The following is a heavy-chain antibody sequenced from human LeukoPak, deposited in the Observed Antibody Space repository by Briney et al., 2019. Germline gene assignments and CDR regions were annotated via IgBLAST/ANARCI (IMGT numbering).Heavy chain of an antibody. CDR2: INHSGST. V-gene: IGHV4-34*01. CDR1: GGSFSGYY. CDR3: AGAEQQLAPSYY. Sequence: SETLSLTCAVYGGSFSGYYWSWIRQPPGKGLEWIGEINHSGSTNYNPSLKSRVTVSVDTSKNQFSLKLTSVTAADTAMYYYAGAEQQLAPSYYWGQGILVTVSS. J-gene: IGHJ4*02. D-gene: IGHD1-1*01.